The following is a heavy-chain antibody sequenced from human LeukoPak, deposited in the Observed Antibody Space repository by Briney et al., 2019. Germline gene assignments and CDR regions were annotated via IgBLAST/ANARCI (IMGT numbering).Heavy chain of an antibody. CDR3: ARDWRDQLFHPYYFDY. CDR2: ISSISPYI. Sequence: GGSLRLSCAASGFTFSNFGMNWVRQAPGKGLEWVSFISSISPYIYYADSVKGRFTISRDDAKNSLYLQMNSLRAEDSAVYYCARDWRDQLFHPYYFDYWGQGALVTVSS. D-gene: IGHD1-1*01. CDR1: GFTFSNFG. J-gene: IGHJ4*02. V-gene: IGHV3-21*06.